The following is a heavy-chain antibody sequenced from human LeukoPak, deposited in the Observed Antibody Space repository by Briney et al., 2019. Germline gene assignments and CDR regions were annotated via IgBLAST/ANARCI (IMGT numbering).Heavy chain of an antibody. D-gene: IGHD6-19*01. J-gene: IGHJ4*02. CDR1: GFTVSSNY. CDR3: ARDRWGSGWYVYDY. Sequence: GGSLRLSCAASGFTVSSNYMSWVRQAPGKGLEWVSVIYSGGSTYYADSVKGRFTISRDNSKNTLYLQMDSLSAEDTAVYYCARDRWGSGWYVYDYWGQGTLVTVSS. V-gene: IGHV3-53*01. CDR2: IYSGGST.